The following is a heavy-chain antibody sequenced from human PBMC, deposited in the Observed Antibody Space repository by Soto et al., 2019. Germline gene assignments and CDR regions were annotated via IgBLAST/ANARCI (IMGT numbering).Heavy chain of an antibody. J-gene: IGHJ4*02. V-gene: IGHV3-21*06. CDR1: GFTYTRYS. CDR3: ARESEDLTSNFDY. CDR2: ISSTTNYI. Sequence: VGSLRLSCAASGFTYTRYSMNWVRQAPGKGLEWVSSISSTTNYIYYGDSMKGRFTISRDNAKNSLYLEMNSLRAEDTTVYYCARESEDLTSNFDYWGQGTLVTVSS.